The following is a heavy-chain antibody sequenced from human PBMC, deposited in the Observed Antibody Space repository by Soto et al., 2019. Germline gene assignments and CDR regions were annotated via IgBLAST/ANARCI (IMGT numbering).Heavy chain of an antibody. D-gene: IGHD3-10*01. CDR2: INAGNGNT. V-gene: IGHV1-3*01. CDR1: GYTFTSYA. Sequence: ASVKVSCKASGYTFTSYAMHWVRQAPGQRLEWMGWINAGNGNTKYSQKFQGRVTITRDTSASTAYMELSSLRSEDKAVYYCARSLVRGVNISPFDPWGQGALVTVSS. J-gene: IGHJ5*02. CDR3: ARSLVRGVNISPFDP.